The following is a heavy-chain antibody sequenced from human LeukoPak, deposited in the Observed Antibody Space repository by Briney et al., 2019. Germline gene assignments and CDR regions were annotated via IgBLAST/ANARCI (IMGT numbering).Heavy chain of an antibody. CDR2: ISVSRGNT. J-gene: IGHJ3*02. D-gene: IGHD1-14*01. Sequence: ASVKVSCKASGYSVTSHGIAWVRQAPGQGLEWVGWISVSRGNTYYRRSLQGRVPLATDTSTSTAYMELRSLRSDDPAVYYCAREGISRRDDAFDIWGQGPMVTVSS. CDR1: GYSVTSHG. V-gene: IGHV1-18*04. CDR3: AREGISRRDDAFDI.